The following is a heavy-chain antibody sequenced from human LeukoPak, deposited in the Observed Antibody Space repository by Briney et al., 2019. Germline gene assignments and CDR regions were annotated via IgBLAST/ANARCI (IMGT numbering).Heavy chain of an antibody. CDR1: GFTFRSYG. CDR2: IWYDGSKK. J-gene: IGHJ4*02. V-gene: IGHV3-33*01. CDR3: ARVRPGYYSDY. Sequence: GGSLRLSCAASGFTFRSYGMHWVRQAPGKGLEWVAVIWYDGSKKYYADSVKGRFTISRDDVKNSLYLQMNSLRDEDTAVYYCARVRPGYYSDYWGQGTLVTVSS. D-gene: IGHD3-22*01.